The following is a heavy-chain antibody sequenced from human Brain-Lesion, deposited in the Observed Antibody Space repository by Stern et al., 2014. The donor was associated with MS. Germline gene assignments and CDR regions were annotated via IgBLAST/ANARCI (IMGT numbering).Heavy chain of an antibody. J-gene: IGHJ4*02. Sequence: VQLVESGGGVVQPGRSLRLSCAASGFTFSYHAMHWVRQAPGKGLEGVALISYDGSDKNDADSVKGRFTISRDNSRNTLYLQMNSLRVDDTAVYYCARGGAVTTSDYYLDYWGQGSLVTVSS. CDR2: ISYDGSDK. D-gene: IGHD4-17*01. CDR1: GFTFSYHA. V-gene: IGHV3-30*01. CDR3: ARGGAVTTSDYYLDY.